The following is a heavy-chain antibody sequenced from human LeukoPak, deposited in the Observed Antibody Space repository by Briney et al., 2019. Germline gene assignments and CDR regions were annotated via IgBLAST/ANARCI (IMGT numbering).Heavy chain of an antibody. Sequence: ASVKVSCKASGYTFTSYYMHWVRQAPGQGLEWMGIINPSGGSTSYAQKFQGRVTMTRDTSTSTVYMELSSLRSEDTAVYYYARDRPTTVTAPRIPLDYWGQGTLVTVSS. J-gene: IGHJ4*02. CDR2: INPSGGST. CDR3: ARDRPTTVTAPRIPLDY. D-gene: IGHD4-17*01. V-gene: IGHV1-46*01. CDR1: GYTFTSYY.